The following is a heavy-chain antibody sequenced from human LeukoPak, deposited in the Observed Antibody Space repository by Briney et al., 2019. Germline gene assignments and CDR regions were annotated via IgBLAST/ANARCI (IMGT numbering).Heavy chain of an antibody. CDR3: ARDSYDFWSGYRGTQLVRNWFDP. D-gene: IGHD3-3*01. CDR2: IIPIFGTA. V-gene: IGHV1-69*13. Sequence: ASVKVSCKASGGTFISYAISWVRQAPGQGLEWMGGIIPIFGTANYAQKFQGRVTITADESTSTAYMELSSLRSEDTAVYYCARDSYDFWSGYRGTQLVRNWFDPWGQGTLVTVSS. CDR1: GGTFISYA. J-gene: IGHJ5*02.